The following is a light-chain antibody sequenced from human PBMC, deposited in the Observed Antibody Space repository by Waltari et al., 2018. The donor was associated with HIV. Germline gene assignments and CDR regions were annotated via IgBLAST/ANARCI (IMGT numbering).Light chain of an antibody. Sequence: IVMKQSPAPLSASPEASANLSCLASQSMSNDVAWYRKKPGEAPRLRCCGASTRATRIPCRFSGSESGTELTLTISSLQSEDFAVYYGQQYNNWPPITFCQGTRLEIK. CDR1: QSMSND. J-gene: IGKJ5*01. CDR3: QQYNNWPPIT. V-gene: IGKV3-15*01. CDR2: GAS.